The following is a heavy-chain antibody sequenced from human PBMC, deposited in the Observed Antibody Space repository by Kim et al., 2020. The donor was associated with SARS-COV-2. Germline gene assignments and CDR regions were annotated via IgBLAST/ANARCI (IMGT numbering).Heavy chain of an antibody. D-gene: IGHD6-13*01. J-gene: IGHJ6*02. CDR1: GDSVSSNSAA. CDR3: ARAGSSWYGGYYYYGMDV. V-gene: IGHV6-1*01. Sequence: QTLSLTCAISGDSVSSNSAAWNWIRQSPSRGLEWLGRTYYRSKWYNDYAVSVKSRITINPDTSKNQFSLQLNSVTPDDTAVYYCARAGSSWYGGYYYYGMDVWGQGTTVTVSS. CDR2: TYYRSKWYN.